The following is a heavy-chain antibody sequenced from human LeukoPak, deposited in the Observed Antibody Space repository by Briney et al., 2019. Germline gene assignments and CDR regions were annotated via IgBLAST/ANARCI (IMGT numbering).Heavy chain of an antibody. CDR1: GYSFSSYC. CDR2: IYPGDSGT. D-gene: IGHD1-1*01. V-gene: IGHV5-51*01. CDR3: ARHETGPYFDY. J-gene: IGHJ4*02. Sequence: GESLKISCKGSGYSFSSYCIAWVRQMPGKGLDWMGIIYPGDSGTRYNPSFQGQVTISADKSISTAYLQWNSLKASDTAIYYCARHETGPYFDYWGQGTLVTVSS.